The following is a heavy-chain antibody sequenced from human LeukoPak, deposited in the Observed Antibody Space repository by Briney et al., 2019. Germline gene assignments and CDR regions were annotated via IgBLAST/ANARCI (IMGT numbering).Heavy chain of an antibody. D-gene: IGHD6-6*01. Sequence: ASVKVSCKASGYSFTSYGISWVRQAPGQGLEWMGWISAYNGNTNYAQKLQGRVTMTTDTSTSTAYMELRSLRSGDTAIYYCARDLSIADIDYWGQGTLVTVSS. V-gene: IGHV1-18*01. J-gene: IGHJ4*02. CDR2: ISAYNGNT. CDR3: ARDLSIADIDY. CDR1: GYSFTSYG.